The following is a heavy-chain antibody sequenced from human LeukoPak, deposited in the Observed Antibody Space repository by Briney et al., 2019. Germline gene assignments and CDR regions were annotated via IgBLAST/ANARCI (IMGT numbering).Heavy chain of an antibody. V-gene: IGHV4-59*08. CDR2: IYYSGST. J-gene: IGHJ3*02. CDR3: ARSGTHAFDI. CDR1: GGSISSYS. Sequence: SETLSLTCTVSGGSISSYSWSWIRQPPGKGLEWIGYIYYSGSTNYNPSLKSRLTISVDTSKNQFSLKLSSVTAADTAVYFCARSGTHAFDIWGQGTLVTVSS.